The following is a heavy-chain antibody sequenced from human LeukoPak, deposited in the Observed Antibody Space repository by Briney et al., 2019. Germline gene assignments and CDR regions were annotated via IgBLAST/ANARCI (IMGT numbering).Heavy chain of an antibody. V-gene: IGHV3-15*01. Sequence: GGSLRLFCAASGFPFSNARMSWVRQAPGKGLEWVGRNKSKNDGGKTDYAAPVQRRITISRDDSKNTLYLQMNSLKPEDTAVYYCTTEGDIVVVTAYFDPWGQGTLVTVSS. CDR2: NKSKNDGGKT. CDR3: TTEGDIVVVTAYFDP. CDR1: GFPFSNAR. D-gene: IGHD2-21*02. J-gene: IGHJ5*02.